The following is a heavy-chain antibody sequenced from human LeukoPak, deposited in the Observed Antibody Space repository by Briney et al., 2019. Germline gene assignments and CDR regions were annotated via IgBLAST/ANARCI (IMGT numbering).Heavy chain of an antibody. CDR2: IDFSDDGAS. J-gene: IGHJ4*02. Sequence: GGSLRLSCAASGFRFSGYVMSWVCQAPGKGLEYVSSIDFSDDGASYYADSVKGRFTISRDNSKNTLFLQMNSLRVEDTAFYYCARVDSGNYDYWGQGTLLTVSS. CDR3: ARVDSGNYDY. V-gene: IGHV3-23*01. CDR1: GFRFSGYV. D-gene: IGHD1-26*01.